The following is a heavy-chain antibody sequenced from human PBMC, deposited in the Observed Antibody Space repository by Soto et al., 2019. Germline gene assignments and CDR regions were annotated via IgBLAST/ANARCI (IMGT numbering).Heavy chain of an antibody. CDR1: GFSFSNYA. CDR2: ISGSRSNI. Sequence: EVQLVESGGGLVQPGGSLRLSCAASGFSFSNYAMDWVRQAPGKGLEWVSYISGSRSNIRYADSVKGRFTISRDNAKSSVYLQMNSLRADDTAVYYCAIDPSRGSDWARYLDLWGRGTLVTVSS. J-gene: IGHJ2*01. D-gene: IGHD1-26*01. V-gene: IGHV3-48*01. CDR3: AIDPSRGSDWARYLDL.